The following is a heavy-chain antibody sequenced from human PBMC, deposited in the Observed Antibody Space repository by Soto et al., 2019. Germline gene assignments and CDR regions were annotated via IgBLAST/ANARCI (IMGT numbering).Heavy chain of an antibody. J-gene: IGHJ4*02. CDR3: AREGIAAALDY. CDR2: ISSSSSYI. Sequence: EVQLVESGGGLVKPGGSLRLSCAASGFTFSSYSMNWVRQAPGKGLEWVSSISSSSSYIYYADSVKGRFTISRDNAKNSLYLQVHSLRPEDTAVYYCAREGIAAALDYWGQGTLLTVSS. V-gene: IGHV3-21*01. CDR1: GFTFSSYS. D-gene: IGHD6-13*01.